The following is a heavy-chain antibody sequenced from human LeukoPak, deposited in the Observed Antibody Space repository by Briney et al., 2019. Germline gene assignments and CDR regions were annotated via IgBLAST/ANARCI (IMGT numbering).Heavy chain of an antibody. J-gene: IGHJ1*01. CDR1: GSTFGSYG. Sequence: GGSLRLSCAASGSTFGSYGMSWVRQAPGKGLEWVSFITPNADRTSYADSVEGRFTISRDNPRNTLYMQMNSLRDEDTALYYCAIMHGYYDGSGYWVQRGQGTLVTVSS. V-gene: IGHV3-23*01. CDR2: ITPNADRT. D-gene: IGHD3-22*01. CDR3: AIMHGYYDGSGYWVQ.